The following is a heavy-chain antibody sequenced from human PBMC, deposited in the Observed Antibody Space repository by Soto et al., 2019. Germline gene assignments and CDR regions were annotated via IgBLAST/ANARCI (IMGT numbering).Heavy chain of an antibody. CDR2: INSDGSST. J-gene: IGHJ6*02. V-gene: IGHV3-74*01. CDR3: ARGQYSSGWYRDYYYGMDV. CDR1: GFTFSSYW. D-gene: IGHD6-19*01. Sequence: EVQLVESGGGLVQPGGSLRLSCAASGFTFSSYWMHWVRQAPGKGLVWVSRINSDGSSTSYADSVKGRFTISRDNAKNTLYLQMNSLRAEDTAVYYCARGQYSSGWYRDYYYGMDVWGQGTTVTVSS.